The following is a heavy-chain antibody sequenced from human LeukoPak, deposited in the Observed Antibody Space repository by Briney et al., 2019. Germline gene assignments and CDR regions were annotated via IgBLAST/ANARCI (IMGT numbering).Heavy chain of an antibody. CDR3: ARGSITVVPAFDI. D-gene: IGHD4-23*01. CDR2: INHSGST. Sequence: PSETLSLTCAVYGGSFSGYYWSWIRQPPGKGLEWIGEINHSGSTNYNPSLKSRVTISVDTSKNQFSLRLTSVTAADTAVYYCARGSITVVPAFDIWGQGTVVTVSS. J-gene: IGHJ3*02. CDR1: GGSFSGYY. V-gene: IGHV4-34*01.